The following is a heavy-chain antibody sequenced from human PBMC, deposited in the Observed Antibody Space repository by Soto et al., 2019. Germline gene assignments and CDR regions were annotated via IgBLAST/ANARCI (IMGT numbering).Heavy chain of an antibody. V-gene: IGHV3-48*04. CDR1: GFTFSSYS. D-gene: IGHD6-19*01. CDR3: GRSISGWSRFDF. J-gene: IGHJ4*02. Sequence: PGGSLRLSCAASGFTFSSYSMNWVRQAPGKGLEWVADISNDSSKKYYADSVKGRFTISRDNAKNSLSLQMNGLRVEDTAMYYCGRSISGWSRFDFWGQGILVTVSS. CDR2: ISNDSSKK.